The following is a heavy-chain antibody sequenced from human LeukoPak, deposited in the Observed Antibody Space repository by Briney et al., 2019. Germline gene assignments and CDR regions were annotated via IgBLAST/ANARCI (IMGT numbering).Heavy chain of an antibody. CDR1: GGSISSYY. V-gene: IGHV4-4*07. CDR2: IYTSGST. J-gene: IGHJ5*02. Sequence: PSETLSLTCAVYGGSISSYYWSWIRQPAGKGLEWIGRIYTSGSTNYNPSLKSRVTMSVDTSKNQFSLKLSSVTAADTAVYYCARDPTYDFWSGYYDGGWFDPWGQGTLVTVSS. CDR3: ARDPTYDFWSGYYDGGWFDP. D-gene: IGHD3-3*01.